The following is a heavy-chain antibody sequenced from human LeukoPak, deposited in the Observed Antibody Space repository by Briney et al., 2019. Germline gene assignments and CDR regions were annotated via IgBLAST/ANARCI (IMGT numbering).Heavy chain of an antibody. CDR2: ISGSGGST. V-gene: IGHV3-23*01. D-gene: IGHD1-14*01. J-gene: IGHJ6*02. Sequence: GGSLRLSCAASGFTFSTYAMSWVRLAPGKGLEWVSAISGSGGSTYYADSVKGRFTISRDNSKNTLFLQVNSLRAEDTAVYYCAKVRTYFYHGLDVWGQGTTVTVSS. CDR3: AKVRTYFYHGLDV. CDR1: GFTFSTYA.